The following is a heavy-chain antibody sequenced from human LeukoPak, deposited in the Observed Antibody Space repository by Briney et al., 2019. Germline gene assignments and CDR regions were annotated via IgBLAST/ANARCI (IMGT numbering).Heavy chain of an antibody. V-gene: IGHV1-2*02. D-gene: IGHD3-10*01. CDR3: ASSYGSGSYYSGPFDP. Sequence: ASVKVSCKASGYTFTGYYMHWVRQAPGQGLEWMGWINPNSGGTNYAQKFQGRVTMTRDTSISTAYMELSKLRSDDTAVYYCASSYGSGSYYSGPFDPWGQGTLVTVSS. J-gene: IGHJ5*02. CDR1: GYTFTGYY. CDR2: INPNSGGT.